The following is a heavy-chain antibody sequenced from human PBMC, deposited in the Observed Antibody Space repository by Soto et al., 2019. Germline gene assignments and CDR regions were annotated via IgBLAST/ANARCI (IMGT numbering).Heavy chain of an antibody. J-gene: IGHJ3*02. CDR3: ATLQIHDYGDPNDAFNI. CDR1: GFTFSTYA. CDR2: ISYGGDRT. V-gene: IGHV3-23*01. D-gene: IGHD4-17*01. Sequence: GGSLRLSCAASGFTFSTYAITWVRQPPGKGLEWVSGISYGGDRTYHADAVKGRFTISRDNSKDTLYLQMNSLRAEDTARYYCATLQIHDYGDPNDAFNIWGQGTMVTVSS.